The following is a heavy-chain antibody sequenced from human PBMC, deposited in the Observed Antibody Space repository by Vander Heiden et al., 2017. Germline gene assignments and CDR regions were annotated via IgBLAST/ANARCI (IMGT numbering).Heavy chain of an antibody. CDR1: GFTFDDYT. D-gene: IGHD6-19*01. J-gene: IGHJ5*02. CDR2: ISWDGGST. Sequence: EVQLVESGGVVVQPGGSLRLSCAASGFTFDDYTMHGVRQAPGKVLEWVSLISWDGGSTYYADSVKGRFTISRDNSKNSLYLQMNSLRTEDTALYYCAKDMTGYSSGWSGNWFDPWGQGTLVTVSS. V-gene: IGHV3-43*01. CDR3: AKDMTGYSSGWSGNWFDP.